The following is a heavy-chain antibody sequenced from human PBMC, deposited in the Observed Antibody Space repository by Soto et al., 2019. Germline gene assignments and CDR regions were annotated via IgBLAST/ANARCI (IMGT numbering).Heavy chain of an antibody. V-gene: IGHV3-21*06. J-gene: IGHJ4*02. Sequence: EVQLVESGGGLVNPGGSLRLSCAASGFTFSYYPLHWVRRAPGKGLEWVSSISGIRDYIRYADSVKGRFTISRDNAKTSLYLQRNSLTAEDTAGYYCAREGVHNYTEYYFDYWGQGTLVTVSS. CDR2: ISGIRDYI. CDR3: AREGVHNYTEYYFDY. CDR1: GFTFSYYP. D-gene: IGHD3-10*01.